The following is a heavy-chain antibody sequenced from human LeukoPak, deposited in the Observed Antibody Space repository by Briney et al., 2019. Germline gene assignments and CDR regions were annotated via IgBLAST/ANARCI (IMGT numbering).Heavy chain of an antibody. CDR1: GYSFTSYW. D-gene: IGHD4-23*01. CDR3: ARPDYGGSSEDY. J-gene: IGHJ4*02. Sequence: GEPLRTSCKCFGYSFTSYWITWVRHLPGKGQEWMGRIDPTDSYTNYSPSFQGLVTISADKSISTAYLQSNSLKASDTAIYYCARPDYGGSSEDYWGQGTLVTVSS. V-gene: IGHV5-10-1*01. CDR2: IDPTDSYT.